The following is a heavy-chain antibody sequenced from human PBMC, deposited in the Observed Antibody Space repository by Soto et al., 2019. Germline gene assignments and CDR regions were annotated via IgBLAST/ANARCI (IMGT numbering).Heavy chain of an antibody. CDR2: ISAGGGST. D-gene: IGHD5-18*01. J-gene: IGHJ4*02. CDR1: GFTFSSYA. V-gene: IGHV3-23*01. CDR3: AKDRGGVYSYGFDY. Sequence: GGSLRLSCAASGFTFSSYAMSWVRQAPGKGLEWVSAISAGGGSTYYADSVKGRFTISRDNAKNTLYLQMNSLRAGDTAIYYCAKDRGGVYSYGFDYWGQGTLVTVSS.